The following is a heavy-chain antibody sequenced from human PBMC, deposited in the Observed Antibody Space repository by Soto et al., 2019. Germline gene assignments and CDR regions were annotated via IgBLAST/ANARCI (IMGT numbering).Heavy chain of an antibody. Sequence: EVHLVESGGGLVKPAGSLRLSCVASGFTFNIAWMSWVRQAPGKGLEWVGRIKGKTDGGTTEYAAPVKGRFTISRDDSKNTLYLQMNSLRTEDTAVYYCTTDDPINRNWGQGTLVTVSS. J-gene: IGHJ4*02. V-gene: IGHV3-15*01. CDR1: GFTFNIAW. CDR3: TTDDPINRN. CDR2: IKGKTDGGTT.